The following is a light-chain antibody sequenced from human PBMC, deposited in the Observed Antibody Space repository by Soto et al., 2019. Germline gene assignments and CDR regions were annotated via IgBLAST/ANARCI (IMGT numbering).Light chain of an antibody. CDR3: QQYNSYSPT. CDR2: DAF. Sequence: DIQMTQAPSTLSASVGDRVTITCRASQSISGWLAWYQVKQGKXPKXXIYDAFNLQSGVPSTFSGSGSGTELTLTISRLKPDDFATYYCQQYNSYSPTFGQGTKVDI. V-gene: IGKV1-5*01. J-gene: IGKJ1*01. CDR1: QSISGW.